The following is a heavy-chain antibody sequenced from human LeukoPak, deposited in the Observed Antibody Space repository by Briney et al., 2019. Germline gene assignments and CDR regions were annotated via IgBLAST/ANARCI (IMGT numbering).Heavy chain of an antibody. CDR3: ARAFSRDGSGSYPYDY. J-gene: IGHJ4*02. D-gene: IGHD3-10*01. Sequence: SETLSLTCTVSVDSISGYYWSWIRQHPGKGLEWIGYIYYSGSTYYNPSLKSRVTISVDTSKNQFSLKLSSVTAADTAVYYCARAFSRDGSGSYPYDYWGQGTLVTVSS. CDR2: IYYSGST. V-gene: IGHV4-31*03. CDR1: VDSISGYY.